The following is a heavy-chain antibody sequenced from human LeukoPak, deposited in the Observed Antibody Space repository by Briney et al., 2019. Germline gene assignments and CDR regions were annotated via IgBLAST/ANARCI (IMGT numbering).Heavy chain of an antibody. CDR3: ARDWRDFWSGSKGGGGYYYYYMDV. D-gene: IGHD3-3*01. CDR2: IYTSGIS. V-gene: IGHV4-4*07. Sequence: SETLSRICTVSGGSINSYYWSWIRPHAGKGLEWIGRIYTSGISYYKHSLLSRVTMSVDTSKNQFSLKLSSVTAADTAVYYCARDWRDFWSGSKGGGGYYYYYMDVWGKGTTVTVSS. CDR1: GGSINSYY. J-gene: IGHJ6*03.